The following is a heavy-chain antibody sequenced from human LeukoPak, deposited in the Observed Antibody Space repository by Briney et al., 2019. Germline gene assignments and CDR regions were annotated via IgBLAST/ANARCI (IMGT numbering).Heavy chain of an antibody. CDR3: ARDKGWGYRSESWFDS. CDR1: GGSISSGGYY. J-gene: IGHJ5*01. Sequence: SQTLSLTCTVSGGSISSGGYYWSWIRQPPGKGLEWIGYIYHSGSTYYNPSLKSRVTMSVDTSKNQFSLKLSSVTAADTAVYYCARDKGWGYRSESWFDSWGQGTLVTVSS. V-gene: IGHV4-30-2*01. CDR2: IYHSGST. D-gene: IGHD5-18*01.